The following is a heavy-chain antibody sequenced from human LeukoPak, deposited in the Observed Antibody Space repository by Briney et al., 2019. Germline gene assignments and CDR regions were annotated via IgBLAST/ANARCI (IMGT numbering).Heavy chain of an antibody. J-gene: IGHJ4*02. CDR2: IIPIFGTA. D-gene: IGHD3-10*01. V-gene: IGHV1-69*06. CDR1: GGSFSGYA. Sequence: GASVKVSCTASGGSFSGYAISWVRQAPGQGLEWMGGIIPIFGTANYAQKFQGRVTITADKSTSTAYMELSSLRSEDTAVYYCARDPVGLWFGEFDYWGQGTLVTVSS. CDR3: ARDPVGLWFGEFDY.